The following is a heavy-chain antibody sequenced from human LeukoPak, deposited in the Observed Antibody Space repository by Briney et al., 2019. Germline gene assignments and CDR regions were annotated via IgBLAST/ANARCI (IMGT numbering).Heavy chain of an antibody. Sequence: SQTLSLTCVVSGYSISSGYYWGWIRHPPGKGLEWIGSIYQSGGTLYNPSLKSRVTMSVDTSKNQFSLKLSSVTAADTAVYYCARHITSNKRFYYWGQGTLVTVSS. D-gene: IGHD3-16*01. CDR1: GYSISSGYY. V-gene: IGHV4-38-2*01. CDR3: ARHITSNKRFYY. CDR2: IYQSGGT. J-gene: IGHJ4*02.